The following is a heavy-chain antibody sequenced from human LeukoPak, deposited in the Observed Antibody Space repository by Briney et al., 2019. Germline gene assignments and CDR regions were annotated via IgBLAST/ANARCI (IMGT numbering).Heavy chain of an antibody. CDR1: GFTLSSYW. CDR3: ARENIVGSTWGDIDY. V-gene: IGHV3-7*01. CDR2: INEDGNKK. D-gene: IGHD1-26*01. Sequence: SGGSLRLSCAASGFTLSSYWMSWVRQAPGMGLEWVANINEDGNKKFYVDSVKGRFTISRDDAKNSLYLQMNSLRAEDTAVYYCARENIVGSTWGDIDYWGQGTLVTVSS. J-gene: IGHJ4*02.